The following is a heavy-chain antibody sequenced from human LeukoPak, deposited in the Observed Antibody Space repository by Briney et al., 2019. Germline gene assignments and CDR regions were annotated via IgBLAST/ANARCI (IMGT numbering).Heavy chain of an antibody. J-gene: IGHJ4*02. CDR3: AKDRTYGSGSYYFDY. V-gene: IGHV3-23*01. D-gene: IGHD3-10*01. Sequence: GGSLRLSCAASGFTFSSYAMNWVLQAPGKGLEWVSVISGSGDSTYYADSVKGRFTISRDKSKNTLYLQMNSLRAEDTAVYYCAKDRTYGSGSYYFDYWGQGTLVTVSS. CDR1: GFTFSSYA. CDR2: ISGSGDST.